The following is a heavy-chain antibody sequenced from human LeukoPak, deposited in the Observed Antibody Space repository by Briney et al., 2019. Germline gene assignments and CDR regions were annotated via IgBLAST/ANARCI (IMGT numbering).Heavy chain of an antibody. J-gene: IGHJ4*02. V-gene: IGHV3-23*01. CDR2: INAGGDKT. D-gene: IGHD1-26*01. CDR3: VKDGAQPGYYFDF. CDR1: GFTISDYS. Sequence: GGSLRLSCAASGFTISDYSMSWVRQAPGKGLEWASVINAGGDKTNYTDSVKGRFITSRDNFRDTLYLQMHSLRAEDTAVYFCVKDGAQPGYYFDFWGRGSLVTVSS.